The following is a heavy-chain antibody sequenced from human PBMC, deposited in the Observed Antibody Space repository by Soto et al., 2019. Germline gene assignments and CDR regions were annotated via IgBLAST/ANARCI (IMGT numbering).Heavy chain of an antibody. V-gene: IGHV1-69*01. Sequence: QVQLVQSGAEVKKPGSSVKVSCKASGATFSSYAVSWVRQVPGQGLEWMGGIVPIFATPKYGQKFQDRVTITADEATSTAYLELSSLRSDDTALFYCARARYGDFVTGFDSWGQGTPVTVSS. CDR3: ARARYGDFVTGFDS. J-gene: IGHJ5*01. CDR2: IVPIFATP. D-gene: IGHD4-17*01. CDR1: GATFSSYA.